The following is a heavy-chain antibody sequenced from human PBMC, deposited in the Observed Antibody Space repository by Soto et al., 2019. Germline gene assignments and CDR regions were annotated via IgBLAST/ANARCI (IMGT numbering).Heavy chain of an antibody. V-gene: IGHV1-69*13. J-gene: IGHJ6*02. CDR2: IIPIFGTA. CDR3: ARPTYYDILTGWGGYYGMDV. D-gene: IGHD3-9*01. CDR1: GCTVSSYA. Sequence: SVKVSCKASGCTVSSYAMSWVRQAPGQGLEWMGGIIPIFGTANYAQKFQGRVTITADESTSTAYMELSSLRSEDTAVYYCARPTYYDILTGWGGYYGMDVWGQGTTVTVSS.